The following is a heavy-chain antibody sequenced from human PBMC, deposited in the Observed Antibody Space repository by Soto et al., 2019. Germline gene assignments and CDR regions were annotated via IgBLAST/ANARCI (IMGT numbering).Heavy chain of an antibody. CDR1: GYTFSDYF. CDR2: INPNRGGT. CDR3: AKDRVSIFGVVPYGMDV. Sequence: ASVKVSCKASGYTFSDYFIHWLRQAPGQGLEWMGWINPNRGGTNYAQKFQGRVTMTRDTSNSTAYVELGSLRSDDTAVYYCAKDRVSIFGVVPYGMDVWGQGTTVTVSS. V-gene: IGHV1-2*02. D-gene: IGHD3-3*01. J-gene: IGHJ6*02.